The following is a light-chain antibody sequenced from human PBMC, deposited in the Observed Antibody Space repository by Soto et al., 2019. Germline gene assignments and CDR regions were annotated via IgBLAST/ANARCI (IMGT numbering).Light chain of an antibody. CDR2: EVS. Sequence: QSALTQPPSASGSPGQSVTISCSGSSSDIGGYTYVSWYQHHPGKAPKPMIYEVSKRPSGVPDRFSGSKSGNTASLTVSGLQAEDEADYYCSSFADSNSYVFGTGTKVTVL. V-gene: IGLV2-8*01. J-gene: IGLJ1*01. CDR1: SSDIGGYTY. CDR3: SSFADSNSYV.